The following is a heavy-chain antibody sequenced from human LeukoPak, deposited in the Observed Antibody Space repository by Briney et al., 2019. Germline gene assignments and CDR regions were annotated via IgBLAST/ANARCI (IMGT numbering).Heavy chain of an antibody. CDR3: ARTSTYGDYDY. D-gene: IGHD4-17*01. J-gene: IGHJ4*02. Sequence: SGGSLRLSCAASGCTFDTYSMNWVRQAPGKRLEWVSCISGDTSTKYYADSVKGRFTISRDVAKSSLYLQMNSLRAEDTAIYYCARTSTYGDYDYWGQGTLVTVSS. CDR1: GCTFDTYS. CDR2: ISGDTSTK. V-gene: IGHV3-48*01.